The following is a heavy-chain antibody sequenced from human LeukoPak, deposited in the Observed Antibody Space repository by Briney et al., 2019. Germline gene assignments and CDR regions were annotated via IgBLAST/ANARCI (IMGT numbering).Heavy chain of an antibody. J-gene: IGHJ1*01. Sequence: GGSLRLSCAAPGFTFSSYAMSWVRQAPGKGLEWLSATSGSGGSTYYADSVKGRFTISRDNSKNTLYLQMNSLRAEDTAVYYCAKPHRDGYNYASYWGQGTLVTVSS. D-gene: IGHD5-24*01. CDR1: GFTFSSYA. V-gene: IGHV3-23*01. CDR3: AKPHRDGYNYASY. CDR2: TSGSGGST.